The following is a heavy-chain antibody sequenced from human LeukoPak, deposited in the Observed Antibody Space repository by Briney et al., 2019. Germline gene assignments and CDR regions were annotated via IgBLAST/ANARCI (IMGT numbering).Heavy chain of an antibody. D-gene: IGHD3-16*02. Sequence: GGSLRLSCAASGFTVSSNYMSWVRQAPGKGLEWASVIYSGGSTYYADSVKGRFTISRDNSKNTLYLQMNSLRAEDTAVYYCAREPVYDYVWGSYRDYWGQGTLVTVSS. J-gene: IGHJ4*02. CDR3: AREPVYDYVWGSYRDY. CDR1: GFTVSSNY. V-gene: IGHV3-53*01. CDR2: IYSGGST.